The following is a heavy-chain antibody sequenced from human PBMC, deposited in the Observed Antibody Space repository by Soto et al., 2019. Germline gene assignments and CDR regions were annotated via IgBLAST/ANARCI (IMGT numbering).Heavy chain of an antibody. CDR2: IYYSGST. CDR3: ARGRIAAAGDGMDV. Sequence: QVQLQESGPGLVKPSQTLSLTCTVSGGSISSGGYYWSWIRQHPGKGLEWIGYIYYSGSTYYNPSLKVRVTISVETSKNQSSLKLSSVTAADTAVYYCARGRIAAAGDGMDVWGQGTTVTVSS. J-gene: IGHJ6*02. V-gene: IGHV4-31*03. CDR1: GGSISSGGYY. D-gene: IGHD6-13*01.